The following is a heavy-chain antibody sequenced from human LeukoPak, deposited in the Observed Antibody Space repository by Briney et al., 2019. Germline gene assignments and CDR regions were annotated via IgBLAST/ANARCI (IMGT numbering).Heavy chain of an antibody. Sequence: SGPALVQPTQTLTLTCTFSGFSLTTSGMRMNWIRQPPGKALEWLALIDWDDEKFYNTSRKTRLTISRDTSKNQVVLTMTDMDPVDTATYYCARMRGGSIFGFDYWGQGTLVTVSS. CDR3: ARMRGGSIFGFDY. CDR1: GFSLTTSGMR. V-gene: IGHV2-70*04. CDR2: IDWDDEK. D-gene: IGHD3-3*02. J-gene: IGHJ4*02.